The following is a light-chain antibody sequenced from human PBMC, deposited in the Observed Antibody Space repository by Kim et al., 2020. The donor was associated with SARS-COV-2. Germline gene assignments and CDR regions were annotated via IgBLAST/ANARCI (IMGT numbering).Light chain of an antibody. J-gene: IGLJ3*02. CDR2: YDS. Sequence: APGKTARITWGGNNIGSKSVHWYQQKPGQAPVLVIYYDSDRPSGIPERVSGSNSGNTATLTISRVEAGDEADYYCQVWDSSSDHPVFGGGTQLTVL. CDR1: NIGSKS. CDR3: QVWDSSSDHPV. V-gene: IGLV3-21*04.